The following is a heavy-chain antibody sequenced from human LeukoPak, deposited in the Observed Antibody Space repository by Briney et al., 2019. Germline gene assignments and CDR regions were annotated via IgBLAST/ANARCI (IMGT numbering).Heavy chain of an antibody. CDR3: ARSSSSWYDYYGMDV. CDR2: IKQDGSEK. J-gene: IGHJ6*02. Sequence: ETGGSLRLSCAASGFTFSGYWMSWVRQAPGKGLEWVANIKQDGSEKYYVDSVKGRFTISRDNAKNSLYLQMNSLRAEDTAVYYCARSSSSWYDYYGMDVWGQGTTVTVSS. V-gene: IGHV3-7*01. CDR1: GFTFSGYW. D-gene: IGHD6-13*01.